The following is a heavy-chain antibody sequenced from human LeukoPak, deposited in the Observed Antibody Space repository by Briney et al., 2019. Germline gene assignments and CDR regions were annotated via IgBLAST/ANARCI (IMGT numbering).Heavy chain of an antibody. V-gene: IGHV4-39*07. CDR2: IYYRGST. CDR3: ARGTGKIVAVAGT. CDR1: GGSISSSSYY. Sequence: SETLSLTCTVSGGSISSSSYYWVWIRQPPGKGLEWIGSIYYRGSTYYNPSLKSRVTISVDTSKNQLSLKLSSVTAADTAVYYCARGTGKIVAVAGTWGQGTLVTVSS. J-gene: IGHJ5*02. D-gene: IGHD6-19*01.